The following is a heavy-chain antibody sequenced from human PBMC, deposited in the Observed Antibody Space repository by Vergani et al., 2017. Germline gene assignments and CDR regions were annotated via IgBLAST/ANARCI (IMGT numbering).Heavy chain of an antibody. Sequence: QVQLQESGPGLVKPSETLSLTCTVSGGSISSYYWGWIRQPPGKGLEWIGSIYYSGSTYYNPSLKSRVTISVDTSKNQFSLKLSSVTAADTAVYYCARLTTLNWFDPWGQGTLVTVSS. D-gene: IGHD4-11*01. V-gene: IGHV4-39*07. CDR1: GGSISSYY. CDR2: IYYSGST. CDR3: ARLTTLNWFDP. J-gene: IGHJ5*02.